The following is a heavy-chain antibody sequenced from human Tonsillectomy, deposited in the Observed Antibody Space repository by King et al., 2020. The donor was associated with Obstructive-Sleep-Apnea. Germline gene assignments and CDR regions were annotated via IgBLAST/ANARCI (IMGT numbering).Heavy chain of an antibody. J-gene: IGHJ4*02. CDR1: GFTFSSYG. Sequence: VQLVESGGGVVQPGRSLRLSCAASGFTFSSYGMHWVRQAPGKGLEWVAVISYDGSVKYYADSVKGRFTISRDYSTNTLYLGMNSLRAEDTAVYYCAKDLSGGPKWFGELLQLFDFWGQGTLVTVSS. V-gene: IGHV3-30*18. D-gene: IGHD3-10*01. CDR2: ISYDGSVK. CDR3: AKDLSGGPKWFGELLQLFDF.